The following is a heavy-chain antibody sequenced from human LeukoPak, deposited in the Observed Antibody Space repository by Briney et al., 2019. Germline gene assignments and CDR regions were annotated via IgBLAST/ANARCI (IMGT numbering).Heavy chain of an antibody. Sequence: PSETLSLTCIVSGDSISGYYWSWIRQPPGKGLEWIGYIYYTGSTSYNPSLMSRITISVDTSKNQFSLKLSSVTAADTAVYYCARRGTSSVPHYFDYCGQGTLVTVSS. CDR2: IYYTGST. CDR1: GDSISGYY. D-gene: IGHD1/OR15-1a*01. V-gene: IGHV4-59*08. J-gene: IGHJ4*02. CDR3: ARRGTSSVPHYFDY.